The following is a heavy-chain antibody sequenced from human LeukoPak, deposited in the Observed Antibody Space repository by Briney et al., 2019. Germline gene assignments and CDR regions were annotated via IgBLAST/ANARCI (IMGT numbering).Heavy chain of an antibody. J-gene: IGHJ4*02. V-gene: IGHV3-23*05. D-gene: IGHD6-19*01. CDR2: ITTTSST. CDR1: GFTFSSYA. CDR3: AMQYRSGWYD. Sequence: GGSLRLSCAASGFTFSSYAMAWVRQAPGKGLEWVSSITTTSSTYYADSVKGRFTISRDNSKNTSYLQMNSLRAEDAAIYYCAMQYRSGWYDWGQGTQVTVSS.